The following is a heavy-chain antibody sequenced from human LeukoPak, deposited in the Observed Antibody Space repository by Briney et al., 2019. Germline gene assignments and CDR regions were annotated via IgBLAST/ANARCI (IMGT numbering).Heavy chain of an antibody. CDR3: ARDWSGSYYAAFDI. CDR1: GYTFTSYG. Sequence: ASVKVSCKASGYTFTSYGISWVRQAPGQGLEWMGWINPNSGGTNYAQKFQGWVTMTRDTSISTAYMELSRLRSDDTAVYYCARDWSGSYYAAFDIWGQGTMVTVSS. J-gene: IGHJ3*02. CDR2: INPNSGGT. D-gene: IGHD1-26*01. V-gene: IGHV1-2*04.